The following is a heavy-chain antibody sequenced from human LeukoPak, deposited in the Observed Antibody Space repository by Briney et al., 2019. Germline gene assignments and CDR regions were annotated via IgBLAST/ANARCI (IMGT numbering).Heavy chain of an antibody. D-gene: IGHD3-10*02. CDR1: GDSVSSNSAA. V-gene: IGHV6-1*01. CDR3: TRTGMFADS. CDR2: TYYRSKWYN. J-gene: IGHJ4*02. Sequence: SQTLSLTCAISGDSVSSNSAAWNWIGQSPSRGLEWLGRTYYRSKWYNGYAVSVKSRITINPDTSRNQFSLQLESVTPDDTAMYYCTRTGMFADSWGQGTLVTVSS.